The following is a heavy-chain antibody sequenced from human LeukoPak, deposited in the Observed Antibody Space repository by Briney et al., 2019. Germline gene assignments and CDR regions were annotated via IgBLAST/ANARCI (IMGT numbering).Heavy chain of an antibody. Sequence: SETLSLTCTVSGGSISSYYWSWIRQPPGKGLEWIGYIYYSGSTNYSSSLKSRVTISVATSKNQFSLKLSSVTAADTAVYYCARGADYGGNPYFDYWGQGTLVTVSS. D-gene: IGHD4-23*01. CDR3: ARGADYGGNPYFDY. V-gene: IGHV4-59*08. CDR2: IYYSGST. J-gene: IGHJ4*02. CDR1: GGSISSYY.